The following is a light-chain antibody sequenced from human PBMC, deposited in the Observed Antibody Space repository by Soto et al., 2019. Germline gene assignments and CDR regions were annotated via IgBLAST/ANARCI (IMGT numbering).Light chain of an antibody. CDR1: HDISNY. CDR2: DAS. V-gene: IGKV1-33*01. CDR3: QPYHTVPGT. Sequence: EIQMNQSPSALAASLRDRVTITCQASHDISNYLSWYQQKPGKAPKLLNYDASNLETGVPSRFCGSGSGTDFTFTLRTLQPGCIALPYCQPYHTVPGTVGGGTKVDIK. J-gene: IGKJ4*01.